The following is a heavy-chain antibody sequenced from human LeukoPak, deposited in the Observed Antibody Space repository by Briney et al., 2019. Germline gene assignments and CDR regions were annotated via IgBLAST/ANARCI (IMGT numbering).Heavy chain of an antibody. CDR3: ARAASGYSSGGYFDL. CDR1: GFTFNSYS. D-gene: IGHD6-19*01. J-gene: IGHJ2*01. Sequence: PGGSLRLSCAASGFTFNSYSMNWVRQAPGKGLEWVSSISSSSNYIYYADSVKGRFTISRDNAETSLYLQVNSLRAEDTAVYYCARAASGYSSGGYFDLWGRGTLVTVSS. CDR2: ISSSSNYI. V-gene: IGHV3-21*01.